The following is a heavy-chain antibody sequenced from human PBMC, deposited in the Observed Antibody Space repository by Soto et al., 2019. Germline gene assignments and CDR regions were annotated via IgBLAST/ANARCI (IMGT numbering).Heavy chain of an antibody. CDR3: ANGRYCSSTSCIHYYGMDV. V-gene: IGHV3-23*01. CDR1: GFTFSRDG. Sequence: GGSLRLSCAASGFTFSRDGMSWVRQAPGKGLEWVSAISGSGGSTYYADSVKGRFTISRDNSKNTLYLQMNSLRAEDTAVYYCANGRYCSSTSCIHYYGMDVWGQGTTVTVSS. D-gene: IGHD2-2*01. J-gene: IGHJ6*02. CDR2: ISGSGGST.